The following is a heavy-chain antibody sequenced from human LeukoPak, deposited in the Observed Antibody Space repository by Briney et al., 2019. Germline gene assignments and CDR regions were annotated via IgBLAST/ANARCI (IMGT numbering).Heavy chain of an antibody. D-gene: IGHD2-21*02. CDR1: GFTFTNHE. Sequence: GGSLRLSCVASGFTFTNHEMNWVRQAPGKGLEWVSYITTSGSTIYYADSVKGRFTISRDNAKNSLYLQMSSLGAEDTAIYYCSRDRGGGDIYFDYWGQGTLVTVSS. CDR3: SRDRGGGDIYFDY. J-gene: IGHJ4*02. V-gene: IGHV3-48*03. CDR2: ITTSGSTI.